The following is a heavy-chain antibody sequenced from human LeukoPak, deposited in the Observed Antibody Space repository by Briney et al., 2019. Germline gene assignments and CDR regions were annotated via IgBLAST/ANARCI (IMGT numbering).Heavy chain of an antibody. CDR1: GFTFRSHA. J-gene: IGHJ6*02. CDR2: IYENGGTT. Sequence: LTGGSLRLSCVGSGFTFRSHAMSWVRQAPEKGLEFVSGIYENGGTTYYADSVKGRFTISRDNAKNSLYLQMNSLRAEDTAVYYCARGDKDFYYGLDVWGQGTTVIVSS. CDR3: ARGDKDFYYGLDV. D-gene: IGHD2-15*01. V-gene: IGHV3-23*01.